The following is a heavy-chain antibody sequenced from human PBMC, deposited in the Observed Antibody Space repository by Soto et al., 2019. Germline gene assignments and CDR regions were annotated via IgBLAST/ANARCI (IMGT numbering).Heavy chain of an antibody. CDR1: GGTFSSYA. D-gene: IGHD3-10*01. CDR3: ARTRSGSGTDAFAS. J-gene: IGHJ3*02. Sequence: QVQLVQSGAEVKKPGSSVNVSCKASGGTFSSYAISWARQAPGQGLEWMGGIIPIFGTANYAQKFQGRVTITADESTSTAYMELSGLRSEDTAVYYCARTRSGSGTDAFASWGQGTMVTVSS. CDR2: IIPIFGTA. V-gene: IGHV1-69*12.